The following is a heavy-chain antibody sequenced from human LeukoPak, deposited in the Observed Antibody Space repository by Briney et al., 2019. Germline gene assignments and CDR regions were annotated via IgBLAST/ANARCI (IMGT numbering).Heavy chain of an antibody. CDR2: IYDSGST. CDR1: GASIRSGDYY. CDR3: ARDCSGGSCYGAFDI. D-gene: IGHD2-15*01. J-gene: IGHJ3*02. Sequence: SETLSLTCTVSGASIRSGDYYWSWIRQPPGTGLEWIGYIYDSGSTYYNPSLKSRITISVDTSENRFSLKLSSVTATDTAVYYCARDCSGGSCYGAFDIWGQGTMVTVSS. V-gene: IGHV4-30-4*01.